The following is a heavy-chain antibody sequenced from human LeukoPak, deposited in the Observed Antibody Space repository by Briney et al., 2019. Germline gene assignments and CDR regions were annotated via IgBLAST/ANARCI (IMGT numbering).Heavy chain of an antibody. CDR2: IKQDGSEK. D-gene: IGHD3-3*01. V-gene: IGHV3-7*04. CDR3: ARGRVGHLEWLLHVDY. J-gene: IGHJ4*02. CDR1: GFTFSSYW. Sequence: GGSLRLSCAASGFTFSSYWMSWVRQAPGKGLEWVANIKQDGSEKYYVDSVKGRFTISRDNAKNSLYLQMNSLRAEDTAVYYCARGRVGHLEWLLHVDYWGQGTLVTVSS.